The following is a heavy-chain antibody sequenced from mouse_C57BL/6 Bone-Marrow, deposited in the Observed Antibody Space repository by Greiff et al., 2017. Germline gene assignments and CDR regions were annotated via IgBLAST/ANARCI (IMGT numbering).Heavy chain of an antibody. CDR1: GYSFTSYY. CDR3: ANACYFHY. J-gene: IGHJ2*01. CDR2: IYPGSGNT. V-gene: IGHV1-66*01. Sequence: VQLQQSGAELVKPGASVKISCTASGYSFTSYYMHWVKQRPGQGLEWIGWIYPGSGNTKYNAKFTGKATLTADTSSSTAYMQLSSLTSEYSAVYSCANACYFHYWGQGTTLTVSS.